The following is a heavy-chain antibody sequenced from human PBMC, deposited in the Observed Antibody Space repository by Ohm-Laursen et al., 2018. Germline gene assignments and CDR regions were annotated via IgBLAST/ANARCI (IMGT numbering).Heavy chain of an antibody. Sequence: TLSLTCTVSGGSISSYYWSWIRQPPGKGLEWIGYIYYSGSTNYNPSLKSRVTISVDTSKNQFSLKLNSVTAADTAVYYCARVSAAGYNWFDPWGQGTLVTVSS. CDR3: ARVSAAGYNWFDP. CDR1: GGSISSYY. D-gene: IGHD6-13*01. CDR2: IYYSGST. J-gene: IGHJ5*02. V-gene: IGHV4-59*12.